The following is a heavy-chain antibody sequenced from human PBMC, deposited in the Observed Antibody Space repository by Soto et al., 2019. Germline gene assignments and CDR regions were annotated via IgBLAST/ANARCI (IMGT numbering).Heavy chain of an antibody. CDR2: ISVIGDHA. V-gene: IGHV3-21*01. CDR1: GFTFSTYA. J-gene: IGHJ6*02. CDR3: ARDSKNRQEGMDV. D-gene: IGHD4-4*01. Sequence: PGGSLRLSCAASGFTFSTYAFNWVRQAPGKGLEWVSSISVIGDHAFYADSVKGRFTISRDNARNSLFLELTSLRADDTAVYLCARDSKNRQEGMDVWGQGTTVTVYS.